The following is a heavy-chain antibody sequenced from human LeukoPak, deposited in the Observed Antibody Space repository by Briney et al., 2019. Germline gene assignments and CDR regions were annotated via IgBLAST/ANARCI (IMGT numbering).Heavy chain of an antibody. CDR1: GFTFSSYA. J-gene: IGHJ4*02. V-gene: IGHV3-30-3*01. CDR3: ARKWSRKFDY. CDR2: ISYDGSNK. D-gene: IGHD2-15*01. Sequence: GGSLRLSCAASGFTFSSYAMHWVRQAPGKGLEWVAVISYDGSNKYYADSVKGRFTISRDNSKNTLYLQMNSLRAEDTAVYYCARKWSRKFDYWGQGTLVTVSS.